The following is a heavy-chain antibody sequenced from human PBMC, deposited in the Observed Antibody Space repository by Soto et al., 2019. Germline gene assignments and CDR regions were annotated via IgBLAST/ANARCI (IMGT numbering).Heavy chain of an antibody. CDR2: ISAYNGNR. CDR3: ARDGITLAGSFDY. Sequence: QVQLVQSGAEVKKPGASVKVSCKASGYTFFNYGISWVRQAPGQGLEWMGWISAYNGNRNYAGKFQGRATMTTETSTSTAYMDLRSLRSDDTAVYYCARDGITLAGSFDYWGQGTLVTVSS. V-gene: IGHV1-18*01. CDR1: GYTFFNYG. D-gene: IGHD6-19*01. J-gene: IGHJ4*02.